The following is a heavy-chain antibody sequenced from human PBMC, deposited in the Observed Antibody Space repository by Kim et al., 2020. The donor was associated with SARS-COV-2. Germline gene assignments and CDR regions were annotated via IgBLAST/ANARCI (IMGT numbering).Heavy chain of an antibody. CDR3: ARRSIVGANNFDY. CDR2: IYYSGST. D-gene: IGHD1-26*01. Sequence: SETLSLTCTVSGGSISSGGYYWSWIRQHPGKGLEWIGYIYYSGSTYYNPSLKSRVTISVDTSKNQFSLKLSSVTAEDTAVYYCARRSIVGANNFDYWGQGTLVTVSS. CDR1: GGSISSGGYY. V-gene: IGHV4-31*03. J-gene: IGHJ4*02.